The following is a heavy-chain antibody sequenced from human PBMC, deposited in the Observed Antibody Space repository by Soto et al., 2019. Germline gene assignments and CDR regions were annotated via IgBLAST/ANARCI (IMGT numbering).Heavy chain of an antibody. V-gene: IGHV3-23*01. J-gene: IGHJ5*02. CDR2: ISGNAYST. CDR1: GFTFISYA. CDR3: AKSGGDNWFDP. D-gene: IGHD2-15*01. Sequence: EVQLLESGGGLVQPGGSLRLSCAASGFTFISYAMSWVRQAPGKGLEWVSTISGNAYSTYYADSVKGRFTISGDNSKNTLYLQMNSLRAEDTAVYYCAKSGGDNWFDPWGQGTLVTVSS.